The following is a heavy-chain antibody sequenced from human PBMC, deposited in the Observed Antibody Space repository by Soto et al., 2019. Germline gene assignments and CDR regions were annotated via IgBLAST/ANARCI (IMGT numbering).Heavy chain of an antibody. CDR2: ISYDGSNK. CDR1: GFTFSSYA. J-gene: IGHJ6*01. CDR3: ARDILPHYYYGMDV. Sequence: QVQLVESGGGVVQPGRSLRLSCAASGFTFSSYAMHWVRQAPGKGLEWVAVISYDGSNKYYADSVKGRFTISRDNSKNTLYLQMNSLRAEDTAVYYCARDILPHYYYGMDVW. V-gene: IGHV3-30-3*01.